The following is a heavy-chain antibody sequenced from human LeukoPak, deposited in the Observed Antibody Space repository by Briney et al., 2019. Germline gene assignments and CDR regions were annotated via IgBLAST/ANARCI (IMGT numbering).Heavy chain of an antibody. CDR2: LYNNGST. V-gene: IGHV4-4*07. CDR1: DASVSGYY. D-gene: IGHD4-17*01. Sequence: ETLSLTCTVSDASVSGYYWSWIRLPAGKGLEWIGRLYNNGSTNCNPSLKSRVTMSVDTSKNQLSLRLKSVTAADTAVYYCTRDIGSGDYVFFDSWGQGTRVIVSS. J-gene: IGHJ4*02. CDR3: TRDIGSGDYVFFDS.